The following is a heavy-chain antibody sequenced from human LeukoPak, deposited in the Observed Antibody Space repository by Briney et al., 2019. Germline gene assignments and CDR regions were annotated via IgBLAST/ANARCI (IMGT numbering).Heavy chain of an antibody. CDR2: ISAYNGNT. D-gene: IGHD6-19*01. CDR3: IAVAGSNWFDP. V-gene: IGHV1-18*01. J-gene: IGHJ5*02. CDR1: GYTFNSYG. Sequence: ASVKVSCKASGYTFNSYGISWVRQARGQGLEWMGWISAYNGNTNYAQKLQGRVTMTTDTSTSTAYMELRSLRSDDTAVYYCIAVAGSNWFDPWGQGTLVTVSS.